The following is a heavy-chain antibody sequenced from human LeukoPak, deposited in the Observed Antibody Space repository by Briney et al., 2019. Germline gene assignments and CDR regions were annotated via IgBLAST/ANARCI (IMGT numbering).Heavy chain of an antibody. CDR2: IYLSGST. CDR1: GGTISSGAYS. D-gene: IGHD1-26*01. J-gene: IGHJ4*02. CDR3: ARTVSGSFYFNN. Sequence: SQTLSLTCTVSGGTISSGAYSWSWIRQPPGKGLEWIGYIYLSGSTYYNPSLKSRVTISIDTSKNQFSLKLSSVTAADTAVYYCARTVSGSFYFNNWGQGTLVTVSS. V-gene: IGHV4-30-2*01.